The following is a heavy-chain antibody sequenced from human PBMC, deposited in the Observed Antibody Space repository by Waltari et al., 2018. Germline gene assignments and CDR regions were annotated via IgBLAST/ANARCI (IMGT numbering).Heavy chain of an antibody. J-gene: IGHJ5*02. CDR2: ASFDGSTK. CDR3: AKDAFGNTYLDH. V-gene: IGHV3-30*18. Sequence: QVQLVESGGGVVQPGMSLRLSCAASGFSLSHFGMHWVRQAPGKGLGWVALASFDGSTKYYADSVGGRFTISRDNSKNTLYLDINTLRVDDTAIYYCAKDAFGNTYLDHWGQGTLVTVSS. CDR1: GFSLSHFG. D-gene: IGHD3-10*01.